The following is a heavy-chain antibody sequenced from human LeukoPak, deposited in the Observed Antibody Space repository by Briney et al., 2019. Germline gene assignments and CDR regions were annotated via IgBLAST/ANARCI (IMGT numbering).Heavy chain of an antibody. D-gene: IGHD3-3*01. J-gene: IGHJ5*02. CDR3: ARTYRAYDFWSGYYTGLDWFDP. V-gene: IGHV1-24*01. Sequence: ASVKVSCKVSGYTLTELSMHWVRQAPGKGLEWMGGFDPEDGETIYAQKFQGRVTMTEDTSTDTAYTELSSLRSEDTAVYYCARTYRAYDFWSGYYTGLDWFDPWGQGTLVTVSS. CDR2: FDPEDGET. CDR1: GYTLTELS.